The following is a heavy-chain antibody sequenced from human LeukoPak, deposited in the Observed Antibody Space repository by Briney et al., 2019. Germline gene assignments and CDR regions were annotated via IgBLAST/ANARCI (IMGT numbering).Heavy chain of an antibody. CDR1: GFTFSNFW. CDR3: ARDPGSLPAAIGHCYYGMDV. J-gene: IGHJ6*02. CDR2: IKQDETEK. V-gene: IGHV3-7*03. Sequence: PGGSLRLSCTASGFTFSNFWMGWVRQAPGKGLEWVANIKQDETEKFYLGSVKGRFTISRDNAKNSLYLQMNSLRTEDTALYYCARDPGSLPAAIGHCYYGMDVWGQGTTVTVSS. D-gene: IGHD2-2*02.